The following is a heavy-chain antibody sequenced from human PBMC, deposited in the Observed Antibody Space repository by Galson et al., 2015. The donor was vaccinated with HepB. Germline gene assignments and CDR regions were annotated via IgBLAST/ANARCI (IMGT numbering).Heavy chain of an antibody. CDR2: IDYSGST. CDR1: GGYISSYY. V-gene: IGHV4-59*01. J-gene: IGHJ3*02. D-gene: IGHD3-16*01. Sequence: LSLTCTISGGYISSYYWSWIRQPPGKGLEWIGYIDYSGSTNYNPSLKSRVTMSVDTSKSHFSLRLSSVTAADTAVYYCAKEGAFARDAFDIWGQGALVTVSS. CDR3: AKEGAFARDAFDI.